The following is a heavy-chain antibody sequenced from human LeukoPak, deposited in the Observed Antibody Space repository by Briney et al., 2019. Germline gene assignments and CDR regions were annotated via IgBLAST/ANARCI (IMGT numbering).Heavy chain of an antibody. CDR1: GFTFSSYG. D-gene: IGHD6-13*01. Sequence: PGGSLRLSCAASGFTFSSYGMHWVRQAPGKGLEWVAVIWYDGSNKYYADSVKGRFTISRDNSKNTLYLQMNSLRAEDTAVYYCARDSSSWYPRYGMDVWGKGATVTVSS. CDR2: IWYDGSNK. J-gene: IGHJ6*04. V-gene: IGHV3-33*01. CDR3: ARDSSSWYPRYGMDV.